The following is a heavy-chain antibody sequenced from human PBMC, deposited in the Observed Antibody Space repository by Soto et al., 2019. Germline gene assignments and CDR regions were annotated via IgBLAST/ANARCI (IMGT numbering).Heavy chain of an antibody. CDR2: ISSSGTYI. CDR1: GFTFSDYA. Sequence: KAGGSLRLSCAASGFTFSDYAMNWVRQSPGKGLEWVSSISSSGTYIYYADSLKGRFTISRDTAKNSVDLQMNSLRADDTAVYYCASIRMYYRSSEAAYYIDSWVEAVLATVSS. V-gene: IGHV3-21*01. CDR3: ASIRMYYRSSEAAYYIDS. J-gene: IGHJ4*02. D-gene: IGHD3-10*01.